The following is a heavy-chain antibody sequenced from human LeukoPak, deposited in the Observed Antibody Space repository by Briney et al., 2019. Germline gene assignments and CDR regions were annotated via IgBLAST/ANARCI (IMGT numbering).Heavy chain of an antibody. Sequence: GGSLRLSCAASGFTFSSYSMNWVRQAPGKGLEWVSHISSSNNTKYYADSVKGRFTISRDNAKNSLYLQMNSLRDEDTAVYFCAEGDGWFGELLSFDYWGQGTLVTVSS. CDR3: AEGDGWFGELLSFDY. CDR1: GFTFSSYS. CDR2: ISSSNNTK. J-gene: IGHJ4*02. D-gene: IGHD3-10*01. V-gene: IGHV3-48*02.